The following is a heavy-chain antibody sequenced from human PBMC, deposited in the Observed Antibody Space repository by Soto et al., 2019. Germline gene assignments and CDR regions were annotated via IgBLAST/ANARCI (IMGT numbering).Heavy chain of an antibody. Sequence: SLRLSCAASGFTVSSNYMSWVRQAPGKGLEWVSVIYSGGSTYYADSVKGRFTISRDNSKNTLYLQMNSLRAEDTAVYYCARWVDFWSGYDYYYYGMDVWGQGTTVTVSS. D-gene: IGHD3-3*01. V-gene: IGHV3-53*01. CDR3: ARWVDFWSGYDYYYYGMDV. CDR1: GFTVSSNY. CDR2: IYSGGST. J-gene: IGHJ6*02.